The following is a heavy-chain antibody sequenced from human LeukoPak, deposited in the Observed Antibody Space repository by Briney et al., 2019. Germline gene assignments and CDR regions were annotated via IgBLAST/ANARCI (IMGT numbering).Heavy chain of an antibody. J-gene: IGHJ4*02. CDR3: ARGVFTSDY. CDR2: INQDGSEN. CDR1: GFTFTTYW. V-gene: IGHV3-7*01. Sequence: GGSLRLSCAVSGFTFTTYWMTWVRQAPGKGLVWVASINQDGSENYYADSLKGRFTISRDNAKNSLYLQVSSLRAEDTAVYYCARGVFTSDYWGQGTLVTVSS.